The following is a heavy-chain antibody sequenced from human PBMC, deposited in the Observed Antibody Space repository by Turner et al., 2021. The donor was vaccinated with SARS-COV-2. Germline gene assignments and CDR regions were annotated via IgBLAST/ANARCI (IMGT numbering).Heavy chain of an antibody. CDR1: GGSISSSSYY. CDR3: ARDGGDPPRYFQH. D-gene: IGHD2-21*02. V-gene: IGHV4-39*02. CDR2: VYYSGST. J-gene: IGHJ1*01. Sequence: QLQLQETGPGLVKPSGTLSLTCTISGGSISSSSYYWGWIRQPPGKGLEWIGSVYYSGSTYYNPSLKSRVTISVDTSKNQFSLKLSSVTAADTAVYYCARDGGDPPRYFQHWGQGTLVTVSS.